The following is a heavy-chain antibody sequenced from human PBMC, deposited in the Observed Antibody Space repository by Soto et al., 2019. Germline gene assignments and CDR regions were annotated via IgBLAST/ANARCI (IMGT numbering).Heavy chain of an antibody. CDR2: IYYSGST. V-gene: IGHV4-30-4*01. Sequence: PSGTLSLTCTVSGGSISSGDYYWSWIRQPPGKGLEWIGYIYYSGSTYYNPSLKSRVTISVDTSKNQFSLKLNSVTAADTAVYYCARVYYYDSSGYYQCYFDYWGQGTLVTV. J-gene: IGHJ4*02. CDR3: ARVYYYDSSGYYQCYFDY. D-gene: IGHD3-22*01. CDR1: GGSISSGDYY.